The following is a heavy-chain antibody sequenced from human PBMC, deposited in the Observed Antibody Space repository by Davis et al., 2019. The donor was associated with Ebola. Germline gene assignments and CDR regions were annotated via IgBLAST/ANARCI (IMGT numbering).Heavy chain of an antibody. Sequence: ASVKVSCKASGGTFSSYAISWVRQAPGQGLEWMGWINPNSGGTNYAQKFQGWVTMTRDTSISTAYMELSRLRSDDTAVYYCARGGGGCSSTSCYGGGFYWYFDLWGRGTLVTVSS. J-gene: IGHJ2*01. CDR2: INPNSGGT. V-gene: IGHV1-2*04. CDR3: ARGGGGCSSTSCYGGGFYWYFDL. D-gene: IGHD2-2*01. CDR1: GGTFSSYA.